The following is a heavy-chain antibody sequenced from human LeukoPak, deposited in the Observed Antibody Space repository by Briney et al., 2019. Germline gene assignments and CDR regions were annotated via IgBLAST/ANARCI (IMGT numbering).Heavy chain of an antibody. D-gene: IGHD2-8*01. CDR3: ARGRVLMVYAIMASYGMDV. J-gene: IGHJ6*02. CDR2: INPNSGGT. V-gene: IGHV1-2*02. CDR1: GYTFTGYY. Sequence: ASVKVSCKASGYTFTGYYMHWVRQAPGQGLEWMGWINPNSGGTNYAQKFQGRVTMTRDTSISTAYMELSRLRSDDTAVYYCARGRVLMVYAIMASYGMDVWGQGTTVTVSS.